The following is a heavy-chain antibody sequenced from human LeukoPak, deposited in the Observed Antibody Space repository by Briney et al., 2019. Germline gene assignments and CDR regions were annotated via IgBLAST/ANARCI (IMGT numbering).Heavy chain of an antibody. J-gene: IGHJ4*02. CDR2: IYYSGTT. CDR1: GGSFSGYY. CDR3: ARVAHDLYPYYFDY. Sequence: PSETLSLTCAVYGGSFSGYYWGWVRQPPGKGLEWIGTIYYSGTTYYNPSLKNRVTISVDTSKNQFSLKLSSVTAADTAVYYCARVAHDLYPYYFDYWGQGTLVTVSS. V-gene: IGHV4-34*01. D-gene: IGHD5/OR15-5a*01.